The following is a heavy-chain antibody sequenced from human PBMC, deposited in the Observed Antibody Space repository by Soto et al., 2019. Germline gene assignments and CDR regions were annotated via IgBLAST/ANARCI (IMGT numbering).Heavy chain of an antibody. CDR1: GFTFSSYA. J-gene: IGHJ4*02. CDR3: ARAYYYDSSPRDY. V-gene: IGHV3-30-3*01. Sequence: QVQLVESGGGVVQPGRSLRLSCAASGFTFSSYAMHWVRQAPGKGLEWVAVISYDGSNKYYADSVKGRFTISRDNSKNTLYLQMNSLRAEDTAVYYCARAYYYDSSPRDYWGQETLVTVSS. CDR2: ISYDGSNK. D-gene: IGHD3-22*01.